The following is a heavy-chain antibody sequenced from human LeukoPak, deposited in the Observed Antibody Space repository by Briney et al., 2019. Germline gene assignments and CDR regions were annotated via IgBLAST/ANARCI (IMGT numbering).Heavy chain of an antibody. D-gene: IGHD6-19*01. CDR2: ISGSGSTI. J-gene: IGHJ4*02. CDR3: ARGRQWLADFDY. Sequence: GGSLRLSCAASGFTFSSYAMSWARQAPGKGLEWLSYISGSGSTIYYADSVKGRFTISRDNAQNSLYLQMNSLRAEDTAVYYCARGRQWLADFDYWGQGTLVTVSS. CDR1: GFTFSSYA. V-gene: IGHV3-48*04.